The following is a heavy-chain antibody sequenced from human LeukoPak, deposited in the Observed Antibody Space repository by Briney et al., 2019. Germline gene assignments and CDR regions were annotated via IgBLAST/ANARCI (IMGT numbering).Heavy chain of an antibody. CDR3: ASGFDTGYGVGRARDY. D-gene: IGHD3-3*01. J-gene: IGHJ4*02. CDR1: GGTFSSYA. V-gene: IGHV1-69*04. CDR2: IIPILGIA. Sequence: GSSVKVSCKASGGTFSSYAISWVRQAPGQGLEWMGRIIPILGIANYAQKFQGRVTITADKSTSTAYMELSSLRSEDTAVYYCASGFDTGYGVGRARDYWGQGTLVTVSS.